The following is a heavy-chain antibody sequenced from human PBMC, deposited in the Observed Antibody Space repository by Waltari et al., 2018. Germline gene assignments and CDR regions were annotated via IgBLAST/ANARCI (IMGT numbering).Heavy chain of an antibody. CDR2: IYHSGST. D-gene: IGHD2-15*01. J-gene: IGHJ5*02. Sequence: QVQLQESGPGLVTPSGTLSLTCAVSGGSISSSHWWSWVRQPPGKGLEWIGEIYHSGSTTYNPPCKVRVAISVDKSKDKFSLKLSYVDAADTAVDYCARGRGSGVTGENWFDPWGQGTLVTVSS. CDR3: ARGRGSGVTGENWFDP. CDR1: GGSISSSHW. V-gene: IGHV4-4*02.